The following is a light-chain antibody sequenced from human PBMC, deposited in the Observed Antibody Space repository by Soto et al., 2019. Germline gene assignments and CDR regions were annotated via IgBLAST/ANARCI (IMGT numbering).Light chain of an antibody. CDR2: DAS. CDR3: EQYGSSGT. V-gene: IGKV3-15*01. J-gene: IGKJ1*01. Sequence: EIVMTQSPATLSVSPWERATLSCRASQSVSSNLAWYQQKPGQAPRLLIDDASTRAAGIPARFNGGGSGTDFTLTISRLEPEDLAVYYCEQYGSSGTFGEGTKVDIK. CDR1: QSVSSN.